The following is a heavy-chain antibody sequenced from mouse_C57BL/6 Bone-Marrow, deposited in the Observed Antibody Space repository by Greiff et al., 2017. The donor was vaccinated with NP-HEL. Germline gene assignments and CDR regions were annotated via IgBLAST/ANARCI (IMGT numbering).Heavy chain of an antibody. V-gene: IGHV1-72*01. CDR3: ATYDGYYPYWYFDV. D-gene: IGHD2-3*01. Sequence: QVQLQQPGADLVKPGASVKLSCKASGYTFTSYWMHWVKQRPGRGLEWIGRIDPNSGGTKFNEKFKTKATLTVDKPSSTAYMQLSSLTSEDSAVYYCATYDGYYPYWYFDVWGTGTTVTVSS. J-gene: IGHJ1*03. CDR2: IDPNSGGT. CDR1: GYTFTSYW.